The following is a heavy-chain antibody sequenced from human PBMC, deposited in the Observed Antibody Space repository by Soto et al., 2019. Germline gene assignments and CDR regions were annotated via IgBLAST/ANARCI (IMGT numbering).Heavy chain of an antibody. V-gene: IGHV4-31*03. CDR2: IYYSGST. J-gene: IGHJ4*02. Sequence: NPSETLSLTCTVSGGSISSGGYYWSWIRQHPGKGLEWIGYIYYSGSTYYNPSPKSRVTISVDTSKNQFSLKLSSVTAADTAVYYCARSPRIAVAGHFDYWGQGTLVTVSS. CDR3: ARSPRIAVAGHFDY. D-gene: IGHD6-19*01. CDR1: GGSISSGGYY.